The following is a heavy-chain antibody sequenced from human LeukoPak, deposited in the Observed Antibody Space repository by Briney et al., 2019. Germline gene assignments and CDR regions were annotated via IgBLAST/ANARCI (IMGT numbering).Heavy chain of an antibody. Sequence: ASVKVSCKASGYTFTGYYMHWVRQAPGQGLECVGRINPNSGGTNYAQKFQGRVTMTRDTSISTAYMELSRLRSDDTAVYYCAREGYYDSSGYHFDYWGQGTLVTVSS. CDR3: AREGYYDSSGYHFDY. CDR2: INPNSGGT. D-gene: IGHD3-22*01. J-gene: IGHJ4*02. V-gene: IGHV1-2*06. CDR1: GYTFTGYY.